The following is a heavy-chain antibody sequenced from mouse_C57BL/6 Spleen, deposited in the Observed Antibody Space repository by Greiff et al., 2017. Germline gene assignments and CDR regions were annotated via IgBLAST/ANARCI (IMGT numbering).Heavy chain of an antibody. V-gene: IGHV5-12*01. CDR3: ARERFAY. Sequence: EVMLVESGGGLVQPGGSLQLSCAASGFTFSDYYMYWVRQTPEKRLEWVAYISNGGGSTYYPDTVKGRFTISRDNAKNTLFLQMSRLKSEDTAMYYCARERFAYWGQGTLVTVSA. CDR2: ISNGGGST. J-gene: IGHJ3*01. CDR1: GFTFSDYY.